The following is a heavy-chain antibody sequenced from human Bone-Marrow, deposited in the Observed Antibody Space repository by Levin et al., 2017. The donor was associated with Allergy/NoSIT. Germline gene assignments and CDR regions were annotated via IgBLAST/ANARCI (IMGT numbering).Heavy chain of an antibody. J-gene: IGHJ4*02. CDR2: ISSSSSYI. Sequence: TAGGSLRLSCVGSGFTFSSYSMNWVRQAPGKGLEWVASISSSSSYIYYADSLQGRFVISRDNAKNSLYLQMNRLRAEDTAVYYCARDLVVPAGRIPFDYWGQGTLVTVSS. CDR1: GFTFSSYS. D-gene: IGHD2-2*01. CDR3: ARDLVVPAGRIPFDY. V-gene: IGHV3-21*01.